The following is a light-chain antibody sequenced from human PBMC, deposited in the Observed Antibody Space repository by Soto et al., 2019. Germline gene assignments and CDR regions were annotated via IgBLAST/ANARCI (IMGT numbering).Light chain of an antibody. Sequence: DIQMTQSPSSLSASVGDRVTITCRASLSISTELNWYQQKPGKAPKVLIFGASTVQDGVPSRFTGSGSGTEFSLVISRLQPEDFATYYCQQLNGFPRYTFGQGTTVDI. V-gene: IGKV1-9*01. CDR2: GAS. CDR1: LSISTE. CDR3: QQLNGFPRYT. J-gene: IGKJ2*01.